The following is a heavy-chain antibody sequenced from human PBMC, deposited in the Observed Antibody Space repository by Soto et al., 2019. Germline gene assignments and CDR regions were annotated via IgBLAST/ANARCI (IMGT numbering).Heavy chain of an antibody. V-gene: IGHV3-23*01. D-gene: IGHD6-19*01. CDR3: AKDTQWLARGNFDY. CDR1: GFSFSNFA. Sequence: GGSLRLSCAASGFSFSNFAMNGVRQAPGKGLEWVSAISGSSGRTDYADSVKGRFTISRDNSKNILYLQMNSLTAEDTAVYYCAKDTQWLARGNFDYWGQGTLVTVSS. CDR2: ISGSSGRT. J-gene: IGHJ4*02.